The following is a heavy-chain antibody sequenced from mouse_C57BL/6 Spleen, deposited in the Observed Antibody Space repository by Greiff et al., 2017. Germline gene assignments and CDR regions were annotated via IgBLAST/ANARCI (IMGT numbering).Heavy chain of an antibody. CDR1: GYSITSGYY. CDR3: ARGPDYYGSSYYAMDY. Sequence: EVQVVESGPGLVKPSQSLSLTCSVTGYSITSGYYWNWLRQFPGNKLEWMGYISYDGSNNYNPSLKNRISIYRDTSKNQFFMKLNSVTTEDTATYYCARGPDYYGSSYYAMDYWGQGTSVTVSS. V-gene: IGHV3-6*01. J-gene: IGHJ4*01. D-gene: IGHD1-1*01. CDR2: ISYDGSN.